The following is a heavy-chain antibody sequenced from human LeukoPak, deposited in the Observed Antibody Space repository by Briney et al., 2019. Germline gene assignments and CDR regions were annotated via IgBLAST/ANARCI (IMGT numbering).Heavy chain of an antibody. Sequence: PGGSLRLSCAASGFTFSSYAMSWVRQAPGKGLEWVSAISSSGGSTYYADSVKGRFTISRDNSKNTLHLQMNSLRAEDTAVYYCANLLWFGELNNPDAFDIWGQGTMVTVSS. D-gene: IGHD3-10*01. CDR1: GFTFSSYA. CDR3: ANLLWFGELNNPDAFDI. CDR2: ISSSGGST. J-gene: IGHJ3*02. V-gene: IGHV3-23*01.